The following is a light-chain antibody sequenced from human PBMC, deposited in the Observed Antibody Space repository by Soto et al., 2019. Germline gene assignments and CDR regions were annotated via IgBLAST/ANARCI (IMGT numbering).Light chain of an antibody. V-gene: IGLV1-40*01. Sequence: QSVLTQPPSVSGAPGQRVTISCTGSSSNIGAGYDVHWYQHLPGTAPKLLIYANNNRPSGVSGRFSGSKSGASASLAITGLQAEDEAVYYCQSYDSSLSVFFGTGTKLTVL. CDR2: ANN. CDR1: SSNIGAGYD. CDR3: QSYDSSLSVF. J-gene: IGLJ1*01.